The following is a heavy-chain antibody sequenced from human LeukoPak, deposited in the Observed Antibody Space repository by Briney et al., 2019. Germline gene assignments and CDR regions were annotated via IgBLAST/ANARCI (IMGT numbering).Heavy chain of an antibody. J-gene: IGHJ2*01. CDR2: ISSSGSTI. D-gene: IGHD2-15*01. V-gene: IGHV3-11*04. CDR3: AGGQGWHFDL. Sequence: GGSLRLSCAASGFTFSDYYMSWIRQAPGKGLEYVSYISSSGSTIYYADSVKGRFTISRDNAKLYLQMNSLRADDTAVYYCAGGQGWHFDLWGLGTLITVSS. CDR1: GFTFSDYY.